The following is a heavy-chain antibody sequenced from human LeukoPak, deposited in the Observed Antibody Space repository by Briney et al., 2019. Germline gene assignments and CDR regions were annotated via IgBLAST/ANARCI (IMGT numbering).Heavy chain of an antibody. CDR1: GFTFSSYS. V-gene: IGHV3-21*01. D-gene: IGHD4-17*01. CDR3: ARSGYGDYPNWFDP. J-gene: IGHJ5*02. CDR2: ISSSSSYI. Sequence: GGSLRLSCAASGFTFSSYSMNWVRQAPGKGLEWVSSISSSSSYIYYADSVKGRFTISRDNAKNSLYLQMNSLRAEDTAVYYCARSGYGDYPNWFDPWGQGTLVTVSS.